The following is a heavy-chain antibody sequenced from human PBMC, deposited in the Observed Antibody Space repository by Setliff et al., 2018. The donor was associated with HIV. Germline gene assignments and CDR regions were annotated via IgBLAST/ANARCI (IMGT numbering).Heavy chain of an antibody. CDR1: GDSIRGYY. Sequence: PSETLSLTCTVSGDSIRGYYWSWIRQPPGKGLEWMGYVFYTGFAAYNPSLKSRLTISVDTSKSQFSLRLTSVTAADSAVYYCARESYGSGTYDYWGQGTLVTVSS. D-gene: IGHD3-10*01. CDR3: ARESYGSGTYDY. J-gene: IGHJ4*02. CDR2: VFYTGFA. V-gene: IGHV4-59*12.